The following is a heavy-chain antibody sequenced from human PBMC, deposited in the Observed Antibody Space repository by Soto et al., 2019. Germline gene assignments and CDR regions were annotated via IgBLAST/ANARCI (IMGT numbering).Heavy chain of an antibody. V-gene: IGHV3-30-3*01. Sequence: ESGGGVVQPGRSLRLSCAASGFTFSSYAMHWVRQAPGKGLEWVAVISYDGSNKYYADSVKGRFTISRDNSKNTLYLQMNSLRAEDTAVYYCARDGSPWGQGTLVTVSS. J-gene: IGHJ5*02. CDR2: ISYDGSNK. CDR3: ARDGSP. CDR1: GFTFSSYA.